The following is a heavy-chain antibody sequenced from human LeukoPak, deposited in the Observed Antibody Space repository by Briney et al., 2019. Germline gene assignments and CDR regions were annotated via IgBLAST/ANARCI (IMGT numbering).Heavy chain of an antibody. CDR3: ARAIDYGDSYFDH. CDR1: GDSINSGSYY. Sequence: PSQTLSLTCTVSGDSINSGSYYWRWIRQPAGKGLEWIVRIYSTGSADYNPSLMIRDTKSLDTSQNLFSLRLSYVTAADTAVYYCARAIDYGDSYFDHWGQGTLVTVSS. D-gene: IGHD4-17*01. J-gene: IGHJ4*02. V-gene: IGHV4-61*02. CDR2: IYSTGSA.